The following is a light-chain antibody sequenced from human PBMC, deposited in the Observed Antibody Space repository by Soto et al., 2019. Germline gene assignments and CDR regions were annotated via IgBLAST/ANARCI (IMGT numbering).Light chain of an antibody. CDR2: GAS. V-gene: IGKV3-15*01. CDR3: QQSSNWPYT. J-gene: IGKJ2*01. Sequence: EIVMTQSPGTLSVSPGGRATLSCRASQSVGRYLAWYQQKPGQAPRLLIYGASVRVTGVPARFSGSGSGTDFTLTISSLQSEDFAVYYCQQSSNWPYTFGQGTKVEIK. CDR1: QSVGRY.